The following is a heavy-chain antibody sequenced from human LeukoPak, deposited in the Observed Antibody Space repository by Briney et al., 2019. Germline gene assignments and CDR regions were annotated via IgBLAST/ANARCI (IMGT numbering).Heavy chain of an antibody. CDR1: VFTFSSYT. J-gene: IGHJ6*02. Sequence: PGRSLRLSCAASVFTFSSYTIHWVRQPPVKGLEWVALISDDGANKYYVDSVKGRFTISRDNSKNTLYLQMNSLRAEDTAVYYCARGDYPPSYDFWSGYFLVWGQGTTVTVSS. V-gene: IGHV3-30-3*01. CDR3: ARGDYPPSYDFWSGYFLV. CDR2: ISDDGANK. D-gene: IGHD3-3*01.